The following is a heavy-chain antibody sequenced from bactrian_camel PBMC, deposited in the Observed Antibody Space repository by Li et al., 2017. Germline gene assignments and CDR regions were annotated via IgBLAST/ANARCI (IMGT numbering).Heavy chain of an antibody. D-gene: IGHD3*01. J-gene: IGHJ4*01. V-gene: IGHV3S7*01. CDR2: IYSVSRNT. CDR1: GFTFSTYA. Sequence: HVQLVESGGGLVQPGGSLRLSCAASGFTFSTYAMGWVRQAPGKGLEWVSAIYSVSRNTFYIDSVEGRFTISRDNAKNTLYLQMSSLKTEDTAAYYCATSFTPGDRPTTPGTQVTVTAFTPGDRPTPPGTQVTVS.